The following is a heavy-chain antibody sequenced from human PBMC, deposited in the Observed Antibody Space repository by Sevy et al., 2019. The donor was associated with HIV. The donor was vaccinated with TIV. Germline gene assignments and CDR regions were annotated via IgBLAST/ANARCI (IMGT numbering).Heavy chain of an antibody. V-gene: IGHV3-23*01. CDR1: GFTFSSYA. CDR3: AKGIGYSGYETDY. Sequence: GGSLRLSCAASGFTFSSYAMSWVLQAPGKGLEWVSAICGSGIRTYYADSVKGRFTISRDNSKNTLYLQMNNLRAEDTAVFYCAKGIGYSGYETDYWGQGTLVTVSS. J-gene: IGHJ4*02. CDR2: ICGSGIRT. D-gene: IGHD5-12*01.